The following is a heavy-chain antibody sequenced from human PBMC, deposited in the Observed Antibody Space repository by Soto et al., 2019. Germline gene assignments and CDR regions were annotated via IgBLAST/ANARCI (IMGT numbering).Heavy chain of an antibody. V-gene: IGHV4-59*01. J-gene: IGHJ4*02. D-gene: IGHD3-10*01. CDR3: ARLRITMVRGVINGDYYFEY. Sequence: SETLSLTCTVSGGSISSYYWSWIRQPPGKGLEWIGYIYYSGSTNYNPSLKSRVTIPVDTSKNQFSLKLSSVTAADTAVYYCARLRITMVRGVINGDYYFEYWGQGTLVTVSS. CDR2: IYYSGST. CDR1: GGSISSYY.